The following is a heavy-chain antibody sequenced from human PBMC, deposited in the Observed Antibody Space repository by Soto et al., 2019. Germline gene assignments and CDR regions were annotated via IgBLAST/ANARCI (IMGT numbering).Heavy chain of an antibody. CDR1: GFTFSSYA. CDR3: AKEPRGSSWFKNWFDP. V-gene: IGHV3-23*01. D-gene: IGHD6-13*01. Sequence: EVQLLESGGGLVQPGGSLRLSCAASGFTFSSYAMSWVRQAPGKGLEWVSAISGSGGSTYYADSVKGRFTISRDNSKNTLYLQMNSLRAEDTAVYYCAKEPRGSSWFKNWFDPWGQGTLVTVSS. J-gene: IGHJ5*02. CDR2: ISGSGGST.